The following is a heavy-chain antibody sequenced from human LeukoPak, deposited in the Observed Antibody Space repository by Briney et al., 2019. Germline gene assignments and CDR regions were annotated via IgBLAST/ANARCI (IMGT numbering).Heavy chain of an antibody. V-gene: IGHV3-23*01. CDR3: ATTKPARRYFDY. CDR1: GFTFSSNP. J-gene: IGHJ4*02. D-gene: IGHD5-12*01. Sequence: GGSLRLSCAGSGFTFSSNPLSWVRQAPGKGLEGVSAISGSGANTYYGDSVRGRFTISRDNSKNTLYLQMNTLRADDTAVYYCATTKPARRYFDYWGQGILVTVSS. CDR2: ISGSGANT.